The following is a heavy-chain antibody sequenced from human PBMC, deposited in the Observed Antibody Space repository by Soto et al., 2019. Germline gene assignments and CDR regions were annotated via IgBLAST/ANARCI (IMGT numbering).Heavy chain of an antibody. Sequence: EVKLLESGGDLVQPGGSLRLSCVASGFTYSSYAMSWVRQAPGKGLEWVSTITGGAENTHYADSVKGRFTISRDNSRNTLSLQMNSLRVEDTAVYHCAKGRLAVAAPYTWFDPWGLGTLVTVSS. CDR3: AKGRLAVAAPYTWFDP. V-gene: IGHV3-23*01. CDR2: ITGGAENT. D-gene: IGHD6-19*01. J-gene: IGHJ5*02. CDR1: GFTYSSYA.